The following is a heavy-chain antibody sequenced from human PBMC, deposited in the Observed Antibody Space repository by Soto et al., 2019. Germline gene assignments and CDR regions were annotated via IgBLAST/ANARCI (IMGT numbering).Heavy chain of an antibody. CDR2: ISSSSSYI. D-gene: IGHD2-2*01. CDR3: ARDAGYCSSTSCYAGGYYYYGMDV. V-gene: IGHV3-21*01. Sequence: EVQLVESGGGLVKPGGSLRLSCAASGFTFSSYSMNWVRQAPGQGLEWVSSISSSSSYIYYADSVKGRFTISRDNAKNSMYLQMISLRAEDTAVYYCARDAGYCSSTSCYAGGYYYYGMDVWGQGTTVTVSS. CDR1: GFTFSSYS. J-gene: IGHJ6*02.